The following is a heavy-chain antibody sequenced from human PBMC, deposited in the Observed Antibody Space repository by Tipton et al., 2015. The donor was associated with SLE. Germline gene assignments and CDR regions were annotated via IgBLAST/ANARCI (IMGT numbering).Heavy chain of an antibody. CDR2: VYYDGIT. V-gene: IGHV4-39*07. D-gene: IGHD6-19*01. Sequence: LRLSCTVSGVSIASTSYYWGWVRQPPGKGLEWIGSVYYDGITHYNPSLKSRLTMSLDTSKNQISLQLKSVTAADTAVYFCARDIGVVGAGVTPLDYWGQGILVIVSS. CDR3: ARDIGVVGAGVTPLDY. CDR1: GVSIASTSYY. J-gene: IGHJ4*02.